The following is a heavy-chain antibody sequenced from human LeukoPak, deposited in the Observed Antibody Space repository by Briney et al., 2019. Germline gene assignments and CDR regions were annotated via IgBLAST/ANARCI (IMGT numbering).Heavy chain of an antibody. D-gene: IGHD3-16*01. Sequence: ASVKVSCKASGYTFTSYDISWVRQATGQGLEWMGWMNPNSGNTGYAQNFQGRVTMTRNTSISTAYMELSSLRSEDTAVYYCARVGSGSAVYYYMDVWGKGTTVTVSS. J-gene: IGHJ6*03. CDR1: GYTFTSYD. CDR2: MNPNSGNT. V-gene: IGHV1-8*01. CDR3: ARVGSGSAVYYYMDV.